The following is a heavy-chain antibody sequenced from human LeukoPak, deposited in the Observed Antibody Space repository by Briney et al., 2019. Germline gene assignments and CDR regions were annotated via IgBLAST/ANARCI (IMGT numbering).Heavy chain of an antibody. CDR3: ARRYFDWFLGAGGSLDI. Sequence: GGSLRLSWAGSGFTFRSYWMHWVRQAPGKGLEWVANIKQDGSEKYYVDSVKGRFTISRDNANDSVYLQINSLRAEDTAVYYCARRYFDWFLGAGGSLDIWGQGTMVTVSS. CDR1: GFTFRSYW. V-gene: IGHV3-7*01. D-gene: IGHD3-9*01. J-gene: IGHJ3*02. CDR2: IKQDGSEK.